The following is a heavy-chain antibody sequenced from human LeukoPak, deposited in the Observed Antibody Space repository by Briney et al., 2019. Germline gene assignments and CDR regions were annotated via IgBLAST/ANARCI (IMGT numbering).Heavy chain of an antibody. V-gene: IGHV3-15*01. D-gene: IGHD2-21*02. CDR1: GFTFLNAW. Sequence: GGSLRLSCGASGFTFLNAWMSWVRQTPGKGLEWVGRMKSTTDGGTTDYAAPVKGRFTISRDDSKDMFYLQMNSLITEDTAVYFCATHRHFVVATATGIPHDSFDIWGQGTMVTVSS. CDR2: MKSTTDGGTT. J-gene: IGHJ3*02. CDR3: ATHRHFVVATATGIPHDSFDI.